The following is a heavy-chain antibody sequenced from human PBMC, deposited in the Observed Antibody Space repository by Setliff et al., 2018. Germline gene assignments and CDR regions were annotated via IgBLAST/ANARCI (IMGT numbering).Heavy chain of an antibody. J-gene: IGHJ4*02. CDR2: IFYDGNS. CDR1: GGPISSSSYY. D-gene: IGHD1-1*01. V-gene: IGHV4-39*01. CDR3: ARTGTYRYFDY. Sequence: SETLSLTCSASGGPISSSSYYWVWIRQPPGKGLEWIGAIFYDGNSYYNASLKSRLTISVDTSKNQFSLKLRSVTAADTAVYYCARTGTYRYFDYWGQGALVTVPQ.